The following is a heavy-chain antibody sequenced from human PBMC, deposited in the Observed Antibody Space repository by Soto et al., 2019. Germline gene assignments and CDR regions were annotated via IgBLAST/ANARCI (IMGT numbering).Heavy chain of an antibody. Sequence: EVQLVESGGGLVKPGGSLRLSCAASGFTFSNAWMSWVRQAPGKGLEWVGRIKSKTDGGTTDYAVPVKGRFTISRDDSKNTLYLQMNSLKTEDTAVYYCTTEKRGYYSNWFDPWGQGTLVTVSS. V-gene: IGHV3-15*01. CDR2: IKSKTDGGTT. D-gene: IGHD3-22*01. CDR3: TTEKRGYYSNWFDP. J-gene: IGHJ5*02. CDR1: GFTFSNAW.